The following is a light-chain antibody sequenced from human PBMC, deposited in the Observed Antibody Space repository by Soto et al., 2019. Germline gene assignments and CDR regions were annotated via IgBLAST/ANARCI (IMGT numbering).Light chain of an antibody. CDR3: QRSTSAPLT. J-gene: IGKJ3*01. Sequence: DIQMTQSPSSLSASVGDRVTITCRASQSISNYLAWYQQKPGEAPKLLIYSASTLKSGVPSRFSGSGSGTEFTLTISSLQPEDVANYYCQRSTSAPLTFGPGTKVDI. V-gene: IGKV1-27*01. CDR1: QSISNY. CDR2: SAS.